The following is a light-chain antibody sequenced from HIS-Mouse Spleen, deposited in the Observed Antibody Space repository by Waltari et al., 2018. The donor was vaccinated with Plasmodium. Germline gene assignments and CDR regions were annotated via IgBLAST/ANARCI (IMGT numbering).Light chain of an antibody. CDR1: QSISSW. J-gene: IGKJ1*01. CDR2: KAS. CDR3: QQYNSYWT. V-gene: IGKV1-5*03. Sequence: DIQMTQSPSTLSASVGERVTITCRASQSISSWLAWYQQKPGKAPKLQIYKASSLESGVPSRFSGSGSGTEFTLTISSLQPDDFATYYCQQYNSYWTFGQGTKVEIK.